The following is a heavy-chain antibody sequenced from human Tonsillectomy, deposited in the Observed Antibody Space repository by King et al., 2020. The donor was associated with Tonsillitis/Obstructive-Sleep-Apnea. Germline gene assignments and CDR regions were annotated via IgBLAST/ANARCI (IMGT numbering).Heavy chain of an antibody. J-gene: IGHJ4*02. CDR1: GCTFSTYG. D-gene: IGHD3-16*02. CDR2: IGSSGSAK. V-gene: IGHV3-48*03. CDR3: AGGSRLSYTLDY. Sequence: QLVQSGGGLVQPGGSLRLSCTASGCTFSTYGMHWVRQAPGKGLQWVSYIGSSGSAKYYADSVKGRFTISRDSAKNSLYLQLISLRAEDTAVYFCAGGSRLSYTLDYWGQGTLVTVSS.